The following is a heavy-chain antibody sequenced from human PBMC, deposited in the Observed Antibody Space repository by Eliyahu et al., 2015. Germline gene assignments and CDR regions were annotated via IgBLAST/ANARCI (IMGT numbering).Heavy chain of an antibody. CDR1: GXSISSSXYS. D-gene: IGHD3-3*01. CDR2: IYYXGST. V-gene: IGHV4-39*01. CDR3: ARRDTGSYYDFWSGYYAGAGNFDY. J-gene: IGHJ4*02. Sequence: QLQLQESGPGLVKPSETLSLXCTVSGXSISSSXYSXXXIRQPPGKGLEWIGSIYYXGSTYYNPSLKSRVTISVDTSKNQFSLKLSSVTAADTAVYYCARRDTGSYYDFWSGYYAGAGNFDYWGQGTLVTVSS.